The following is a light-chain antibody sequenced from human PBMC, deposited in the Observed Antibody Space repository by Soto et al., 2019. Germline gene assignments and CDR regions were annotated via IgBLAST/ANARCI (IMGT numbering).Light chain of an antibody. J-gene: IGLJ1*01. CDR1: SSDVGGYNY. Sequence: QAALTQPASVCGAPGQSITISCTGTSSDVGGYNYVSWYQQHPGKAPKLMIYEVSNRPSGVSNRFSGSKSGNTASLTISGLQAEDEADYYCSSYTSSSTSLYVFGTGTKVTVL. CDR3: SSYTSSSTSLYV. CDR2: EVS. V-gene: IGLV2-14*01.